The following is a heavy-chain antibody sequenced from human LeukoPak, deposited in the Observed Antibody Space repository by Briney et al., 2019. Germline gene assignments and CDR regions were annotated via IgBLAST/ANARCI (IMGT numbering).Heavy chain of an antibody. Sequence: GGSLRLSCAASGFTFRNYAMSWVSQAPGKGLEWVSTISDSGGNTYYADSVRGRFTISRDNSKNTLSLQMNSLRVEDTALYYCAKDLGALTYGEGFWGQGTLVTVSS. D-gene: IGHD3-16*01. CDR2: ISDSGGNT. CDR3: AKDLGALTYGEGF. V-gene: IGHV3-23*01. J-gene: IGHJ4*02. CDR1: GFTFRNYA.